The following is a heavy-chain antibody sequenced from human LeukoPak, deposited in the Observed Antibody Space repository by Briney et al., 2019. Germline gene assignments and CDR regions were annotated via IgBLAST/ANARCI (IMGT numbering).Heavy chain of an antibody. D-gene: IGHD3-3*01. CDR3: ATDGVNGGLFEY. V-gene: IGHV3-30*03. CDR1: GFTFSTYH. Sequence: GRSLRLSCGASGFTFSTYHMHWVRQAPGKGLEWVAVISNDERDKWCTDSVKGRFTISRDNSKNTLYLQINSLRTEDTGVYYCATDGVNGGLFEYWGQGTLVTVSS. J-gene: IGHJ4*02. CDR2: ISNDERDK.